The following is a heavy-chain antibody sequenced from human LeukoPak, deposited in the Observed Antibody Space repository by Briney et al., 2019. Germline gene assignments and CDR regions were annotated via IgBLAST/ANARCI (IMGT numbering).Heavy chain of an antibody. CDR1: GGSFSGYY. V-gene: IGHV4-34*01. Sequence: ASETLSLTCAVYGGSFSGYYWSWIRQPPGKGLGWMGGINHSGSTNYNPSLKSRVTISVDTSKNQFSLKLSSVTAANTAVFYWERGLRIAVAGNYYSYYGMDVWGQGTTVTVSS. J-gene: IGHJ6*02. D-gene: IGHD6-19*01. CDR2: INHSGST. CDR3: ERGLRIAVAGNYYSYYGMDV.